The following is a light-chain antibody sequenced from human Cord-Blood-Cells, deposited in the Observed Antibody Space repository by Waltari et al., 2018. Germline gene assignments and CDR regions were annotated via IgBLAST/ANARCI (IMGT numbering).Light chain of an antibody. CDR2: GAS. Sequence: EIVMTPSPATLSVSPGERATLSCRASQSVSRNLAWYQQKPGQAPRLLIYGASTRATGIPARFSGSGSGTEFTLTISSLQSEDFAVYYCQQYNNWPRTFGQGTKVEIK. J-gene: IGKJ1*01. V-gene: IGKV3-15*01. CDR1: QSVSRN. CDR3: QQYNNWPRT.